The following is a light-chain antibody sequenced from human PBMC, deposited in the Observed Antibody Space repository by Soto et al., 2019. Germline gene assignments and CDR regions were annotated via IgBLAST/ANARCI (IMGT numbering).Light chain of an antibody. CDR3: GTWHSTLSVEWV. Sequence: HSVLTQPPSVSAAPGQKVTISCSGSNSNIGANSVSWYQHLPGTAPKVVIYDDDKRPSGIPDRFSGSKSGTSATLYITGLQSGDEADYCCGTWHSTLSVEWVFGGGTKLTVL. J-gene: IGLJ3*02. CDR2: DDD. CDR1: NSNIGANS. V-gene: IGLV1-51*01.